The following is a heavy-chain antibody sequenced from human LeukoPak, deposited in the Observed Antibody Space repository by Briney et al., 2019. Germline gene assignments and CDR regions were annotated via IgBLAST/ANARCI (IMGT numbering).Heavy chain of an antibody. D-gene: IGHD5-12*01. V-gene: IGHV4-34*01. Sequence: SETLSLTCAVYGGSFSGYYWSWIRQPPGKGLEWIGEINHSGSTNYHPSLKSRVTISVDTSKNQFSLKLSSVTAADTAVYYCARHLGGYDPRGFDYWGQGTLVTVSS. J-gene: IGHJ4*02. CDR2: INHSGST. CDR3: ARHLGGYDPRGFDY. CDR1: GGSFSGYY.